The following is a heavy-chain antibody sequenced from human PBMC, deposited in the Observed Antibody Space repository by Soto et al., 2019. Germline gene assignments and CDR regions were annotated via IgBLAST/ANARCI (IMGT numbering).Heavy chain of an antibody. CDR1: GYTFTSYA. J-gene: IGHJ6*03. Sequence: QVQLVQSGAEMKKPGASVKVSCKASGYTFTSYAMHWVRQAPGQRLEWIGWINAGNGNTKYSQKFQGRVTITRDTSASTAYMELSSLRSEDTAVYYCARPYGDYYYYYMDVWGKGTTVTVSS. CDR2: INAGNGNT. D-gene: IGHD4-17*01. CDR3: ARPYGDYYYYYMDV. V-gene: IGHV1-3*01.